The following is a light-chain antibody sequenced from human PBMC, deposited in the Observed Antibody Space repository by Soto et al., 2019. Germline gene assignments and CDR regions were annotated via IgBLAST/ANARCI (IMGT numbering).Light chain of an antibody. CDR3: QQYKTFWT. Sequence: EVVMTQPPATLSVSPGERVTFSRRASQSVTTNLAWYQHKPGQSPRLLISDASTGASGIPPRFSGSGSGTEFTLTISSLQPDDFATYYCQQYKTFWTFGQGTKVDIK. J-gene: IGKJ1*01. V-gene: IGKV3-15*01. CDR1: QSVTTN. CDR2: DAS.